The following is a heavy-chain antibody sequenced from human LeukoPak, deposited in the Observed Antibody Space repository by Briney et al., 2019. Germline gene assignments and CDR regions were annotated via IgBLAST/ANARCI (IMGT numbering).Heavy chain of an antibody. CDR3: ARDRYSSSWYEYYYYYGMDV. D-gene: IGHD6-13*01. Sequence: GGSLRLSCAASGFTFSSYAMSWVRQAPGKGLEWVAVISYDGSNKYYADSVKGRFTISRDNSKNTLYLQMNSLRAEDTAVYYCARDRYSSSWYEYYYYYGMDVWGQGTTVTVSS. V-gene: IGHV3-30-3*01. J-gene: IGHJ6*02. CDR1: GFTFSSYA. CDR2: ISYDGSNK.